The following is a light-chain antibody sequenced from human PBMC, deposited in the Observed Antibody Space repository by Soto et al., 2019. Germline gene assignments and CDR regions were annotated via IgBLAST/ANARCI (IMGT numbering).Light chain of an antibody. Sequence: IQMTQSPATLSRSVGDRVTITCGASQTISSWLAWYQQKPGKAPKLLIYKASTLKSGVPSRFSGSGSGTEFTLTISSLQPDDFATYYCQHYNSYSEAFGQGTKVDIK. CDR1: QTISSW. V-gene: IGKV1-5*03. J-gene: IGKJ1*01. CDR2: KAS. CDR3: QHYNSYSEA.